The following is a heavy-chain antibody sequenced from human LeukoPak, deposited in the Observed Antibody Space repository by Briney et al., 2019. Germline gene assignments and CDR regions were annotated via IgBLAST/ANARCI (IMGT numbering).Heavy chain of an antibody. CDR2: ITHSGST. V-gene: IGHV4-34*01. CDR1: GGSFSGYY. D-gene: IGHD3-10*01. Sequence: PSETLSLTCAVYGGSFSGYYWSWIRQPPGKGLEWIGEITHSGSTSYNPSLKSRVTISVDTSKNQFSLKLSSVTAADTAVYYCASYYGSGIYFDYWGQGTLVTVSS. CDR3: ASYYGSGIYFDY. J-gene: IGHJ4*02.